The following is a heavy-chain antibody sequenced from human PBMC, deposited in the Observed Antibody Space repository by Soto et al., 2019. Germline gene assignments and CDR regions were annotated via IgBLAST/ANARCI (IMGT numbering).Heavy chain of an antibody. D-gene: IGHD3-22*01. Sequence: PGGSLRLSCAASGFTFSSYGMHWVRQAPGKGLEWVAVIWYDGSNKYYADSVKGRFTISRDNSKNTLYLQMNSLRAEDTAVYYCARAFPRYYYDSSGPVLDAFDIWGQGTMVTVSS. V-gene: IGHV3-33*01. CDR2: IWYDGSNK. CDR3: ARAFPRYYYDSSGPVLDAFDI. CDR1: GFTFSSYG. J-gene: IGHJ3*02.